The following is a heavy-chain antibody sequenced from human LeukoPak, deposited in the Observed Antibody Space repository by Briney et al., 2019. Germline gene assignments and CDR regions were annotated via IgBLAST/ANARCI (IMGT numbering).Heavy chain of an antibody. J-gene: IGHJ4*02. CDR2: IYHSGST. V-gene: IGHV4-4*02. CDR3: ARGGTDTSMGNY. Sequence: SETLSLTCAVSGGSISSTNWWSWVRQPPGKGLEWIGEIYHSGSTNYNPSLKSRVTKSVDKSKNQFSLRLNSVTAADTAVYYCARGGTDTSMGNYWGQGTLVTVSS. D-gene: IGHD5-18*01. CDR1: GGSISSTNW.